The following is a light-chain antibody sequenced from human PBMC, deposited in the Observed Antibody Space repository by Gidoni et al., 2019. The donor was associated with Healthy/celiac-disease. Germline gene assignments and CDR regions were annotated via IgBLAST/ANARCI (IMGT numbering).Light chain of an antibody. CDR1: SSNIGAGYD. CDR3: QSYDSSLSGSV. V-gene: IGLV1-40*01. CDR2: GNS. Sequence: QSVLTQPPPVSGAPGQRVTISCTGSSSNIGAGYDVHWYQQLPGTAPKLLIYGNSNRPSGVPDRFSGSKSGTSASLASTGLQAEDEADYYCQSYDSSLSGSVFGGGTKLTVL. J-gene: IGLJ2*01.